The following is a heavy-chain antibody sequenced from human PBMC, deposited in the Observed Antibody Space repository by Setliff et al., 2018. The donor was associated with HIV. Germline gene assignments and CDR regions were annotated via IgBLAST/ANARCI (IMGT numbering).Heavy chain of an antibody. V-gene: IGHV4-34*01. CDR3: ATLKMATIYRDFDY. D-gene: IGHD5-12*01. Sequence: SETLSLTCAVYGGSFSGYYWSWIRQPPGKGLEWIGEINHRGSTNCNPSLKSRVSISVDTSKNQFSLKPSSVTAADTAVYYCATLKMATIYRDFDYWGQGTLVTVSS. J-gene: IGHJ4*02. CDR1: GGSFSGYY. CDR2: INHRGST.